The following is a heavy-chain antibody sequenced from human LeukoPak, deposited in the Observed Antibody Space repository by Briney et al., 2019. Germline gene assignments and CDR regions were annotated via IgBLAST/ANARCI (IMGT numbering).Heavy chain of an antibody. Sequence: SETLSLACTVSGGSISSYSWNWIRQPAGKGLEWIGRIYSSGSTNYNPSLKSRVTISGDTSKNQFSLRLSSVTAADTAVYYCARASYSYDINGWVPFDYWGQGTLVTVSS. CDR1: GGSISSYS. CDR3: ARASYSYDINGWVPFDY. CDR2: IYSSGST. J-gene: IGHJ4*02. D-gene: IGHD3-22*01. V-gene: IGHV4-4*07.